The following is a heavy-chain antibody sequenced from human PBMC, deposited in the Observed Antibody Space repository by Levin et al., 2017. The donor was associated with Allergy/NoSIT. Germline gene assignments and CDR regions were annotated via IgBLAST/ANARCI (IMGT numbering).Heavy chain of an antibody. D-gene: IGHD6-19*01. CDR3: AKAAVAD. V-gene: IGHV3-30*18. CDR1: GFTFNTYG. CDR2: ITSNGNNI. Sequence: GESLKISCSASGFTFNTYGMHWVRQAPGKGLEWVALITSNGNNIYYADPVRGRFTISRDDYRDTLYLQMNSLRPDDTAVYYCAKAAVADWGQGTLVTVSS. J-gene: IGHJ4*02.